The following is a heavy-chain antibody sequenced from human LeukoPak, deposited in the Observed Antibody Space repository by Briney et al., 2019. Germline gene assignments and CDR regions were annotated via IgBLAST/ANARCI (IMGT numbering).Heavy chain of an antibody. CDR3: ARGGYSSGLDY. V-gene: IGHV3-74*01. J-gene: IGHJ4*02. D-gene: IGHD6-19*01. Sequence: GGSLRLSCEASGITFNNYWLHWVRQAPGKGLVWVSRVDTDGSGTISADSVKGRFTVSRDNAKNTLYLQMISLRAEDTAVYYCARGGYSSGLDYWGQGILVTVSS. CDR1: GITFNNYW. CDR2: VDTDGSGT.